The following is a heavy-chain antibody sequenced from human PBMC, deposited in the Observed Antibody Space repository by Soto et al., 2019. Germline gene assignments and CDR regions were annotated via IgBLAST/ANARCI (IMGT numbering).Heavy chain of an antibody. V-gene: IGHV3-30*18. CDR2: ISYDGSNK. CDR1: GFTFSSYG. D-gene: IGHD3-3*01. CDR3: AKDFYDFWSGTVGGDV. Sequence: QVQLVESGGGVVQPGRSLRLSCAASGFTFSSYGMHWVRQAPGKGLEWVAVISYDGSNKYYADSVKGRFTISRDNSKNTLYLQMNSLRAEGTAVYYCAKDFYDFWSGTVGGDVWGQGTTVTVSS. J-gene: IGHJ6*01.